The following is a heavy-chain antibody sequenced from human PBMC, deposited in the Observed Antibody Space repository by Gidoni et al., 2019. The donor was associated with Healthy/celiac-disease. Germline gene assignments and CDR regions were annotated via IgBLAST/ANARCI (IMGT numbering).Heavy chain of an antibody. Sequence: QVQLVVSGGGVVQPGRSLRLSCAAPGCTFSSYGMHWVRQAPGKGLEWGAVISYDGSNKYYADSVKGRFTISRDNSKNTLYLQMNSLRAEDTAVYYCAKDEWCGESIKLPFDPWGQGTLVTVSS. D-gene: IGHD3-10*01. V-gene: IGHV3-30*18. CDR2: ISYDGSNK. J-gene: IGHJ5*02. CDR3: AKDEWCGESIKLPFDP. CDR1: GCTFSSYG.